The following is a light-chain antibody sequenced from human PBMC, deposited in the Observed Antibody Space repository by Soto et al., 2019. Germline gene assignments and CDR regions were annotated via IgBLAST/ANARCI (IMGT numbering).Light chain of an antibody. J-gene: IGLJ2*01. V-gene: IGLV4-69*01. CDR1: SGHSRNA. CDR2: LNSDGSH. Sequence: QPVLTQSPSASASLGASVKLTCTLSSGHSRNAIAWHQQQPEKGPRCLMKLNSDGSHRKRDGIPDRFSGSSSGAERYLIISSRQSEDEADYYCQTWGTGIRVFGGGTKLTVL. CDR3: QTWGTGIRV.